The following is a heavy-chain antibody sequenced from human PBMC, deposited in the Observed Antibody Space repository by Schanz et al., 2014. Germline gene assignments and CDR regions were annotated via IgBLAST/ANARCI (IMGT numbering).Heavy chain of an antibody. CDR1: GYTFTTYA. CDR2: IKTGSSGT. Sequence: QVQLVQSGAEAKKPGASVRVSCKASGYTFTTYAMSWVRQAPGQRLEWMGWIKTGSSGTKYSKNFQGRVTITRDTAASTTYMELMSLRSDDTAVYYWAKADCAILTDSYSRLDPWGQGTLVTVSS. V-gene: IGHV1-3*04. D-gene: IGHD2-21*02. CDR3: AKADCAILTDSYSRLDP. J-gene: IGHJ5*02.